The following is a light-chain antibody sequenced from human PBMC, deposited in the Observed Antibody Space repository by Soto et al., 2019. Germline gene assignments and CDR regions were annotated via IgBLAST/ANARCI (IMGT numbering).Light chain of an antibody. J-gene: IGLJ3*02. CDR3: GTWDLSLSAWV. CDR1: SSNIGNNY. CDR2: DNN. V-gene: IGLV1-51*01. Sequence: QSVLTQPPSVSAAPGQKVTISCSGSSSNIGNNYVSWYQQLPGTAPEVLIYDNNKRPSGIPDRFSGSKSGTSATLGITGLQTGDEADYYCGTWDLSLSAWVFGGGTKVTVL.